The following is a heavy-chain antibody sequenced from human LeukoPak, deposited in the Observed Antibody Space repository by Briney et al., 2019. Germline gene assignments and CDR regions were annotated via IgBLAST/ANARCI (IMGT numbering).Heavy chain of an antibody. J-gene: IGHJ1*01. CDR1: GGSISSYY. CDR2: IYSSGNT. D-gene: IGHD3-22*01. Sequence: SETLSLTCTVSGGSISSYYWSWIRQPPGKRLEWIGYIYSSGNTKYNPSLKRRVTISVDTSKNQFSLKLSSATAADTAVYYCARAPYFSESSGYYGFFQHWGQGTLVTVSS. V-gene: IGHV4-59*01. CDR3: ARAPYFSESSGYYGFFQH.